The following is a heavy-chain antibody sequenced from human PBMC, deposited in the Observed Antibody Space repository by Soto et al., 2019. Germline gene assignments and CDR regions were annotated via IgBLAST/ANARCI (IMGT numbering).Heavy chain of an antibody. CDR2: IHNSGST. Sequence: QVQLQESGPGLVKPSETLSLTCTVSGGSITSYYWSWIRQPPGKGLEWIGYIHNSGSTRYNPSLQSRVTISADVSKTQFSLHLRSVTAADTAVYYCARRWSGTDYWGHGTLVTVSS. D-gene: IGHD3-10*01. J-gene: IGHJ4*01. V-gene: IGHV4-59*01. CDR3: ARRWSGTDY. CDR1: GGSITSYY.